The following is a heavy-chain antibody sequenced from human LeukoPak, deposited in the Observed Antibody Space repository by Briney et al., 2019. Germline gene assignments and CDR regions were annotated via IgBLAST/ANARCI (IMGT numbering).Heavy chain of an antibody. Sequence: GGSLRLSCAASGFTVSSNYMSWVRQAPGKGLEWVAVISYDGSNKYYADSVKGRFTISRDNSKNTLYLQMNSLRAEDTAVYYCARSTYSYYFDYWGQGTQVTVSS. J-gene: IGHJ4*02. V-gene: IGHV3-30*03. CDR3: ARSTYSYYFDY. CDR2: ISYDGSNK. CDR1: GFTVSSNY. D-gene: IGHD5-18*01.